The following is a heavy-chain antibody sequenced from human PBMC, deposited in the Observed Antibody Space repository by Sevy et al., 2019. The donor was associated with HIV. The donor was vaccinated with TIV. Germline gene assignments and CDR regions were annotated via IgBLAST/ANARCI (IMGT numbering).Heavy chain of an antibody. V-gene: IGHV3-53*01. CDR3: ARAAAAGTDGMDV. CDR1: GFTVSSNY. J-gene: IGHJ6*02. CDR2: IYSGGST. Sequence: GGSLRLSCAASGFTVSSNYMSWVRQAPGKGLEWVSVIYSGGSTYYADSVKGRVTISRDNAKNTLYLQMNSLRAEDTAVYYCARAAAAGTDGMDVWGQGTTVTVSS. D-gene: IGHD6-13*01.